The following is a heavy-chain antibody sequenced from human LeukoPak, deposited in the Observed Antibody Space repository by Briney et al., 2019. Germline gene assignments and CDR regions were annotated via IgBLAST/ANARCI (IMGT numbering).Heavy chain of an antibody. CDR2: IYPGDSDT. CDR3: ARVRGGYDFPSGGYYLDY. J-gene: IGHJ4*02. CDR1: GYSFTSYW. V-gene: IGHV5-51*01. D-gene: IGHD5-12*01. Sequence: GESLKISCKGSGYSFTSYWIGWVRQMPGKGLEWMGIIYPGDSDTRYSPSFQGQVTISADKSISTAYLQWSSLKASDTAMYYCARVRGGYDFPSGGYYLDYWGQGTLVTVSS.